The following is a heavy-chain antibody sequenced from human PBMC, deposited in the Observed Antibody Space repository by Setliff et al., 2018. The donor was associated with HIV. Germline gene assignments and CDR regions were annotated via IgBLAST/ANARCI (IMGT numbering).Heavy chain of an antibody. CDR3: AKSFHGGWDPGDLMDF. V-gene: IGHV3-7*03. CDR2: IKEDGSEE. J-gene: IGHJ4*02. D-gene: IGHD1-26*01. CDR1: GFTFGDYA. Sequence: GGSLRLSCTASGFTFGDYAMTWVRQAPEKGLEWVASIKEDGSEEYYVDSVKGRFTISRDNSKKSLYLQMTSLRTEDTALYYCAKSFHGGWDPGDLMDFWGQGTLVTVSS.